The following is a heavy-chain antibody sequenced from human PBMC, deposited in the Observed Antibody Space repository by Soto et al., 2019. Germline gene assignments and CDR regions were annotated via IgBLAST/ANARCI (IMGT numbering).Heavy chain of an antibody. D-gene: IGHD1-1*01. Sequence: GGSLRLSCAASGFTFSSYGMHWVRQAPGKGLEWVAVISYDGSNKYYADSVKGRFTISRDNSKNTLYLQMNSLRAEDTAVYYCAKGDDLSPFDYWRQGTLVTVSS. CDR1: GFTFSSYG. J-gene: IGHJ4*02. V-gene: IGHV3-30*18. CDR3: AKGDDLSPFDY. CDR2: ISYDGSNK.